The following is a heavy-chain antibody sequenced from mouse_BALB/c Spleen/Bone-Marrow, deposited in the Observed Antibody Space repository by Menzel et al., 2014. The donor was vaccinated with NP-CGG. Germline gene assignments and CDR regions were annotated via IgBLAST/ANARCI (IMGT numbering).Heavy chain of an antibody. V-gene: IGHV1-54*01. CDR3: AREWTARAVDY. Sequence: VHLVESGAELVRPGTSVKVSCKASGYAFTNYLIEWVKQRPVQGLEWIGVINPRSGGANYNAKFKGKATLTADKSSSTAYMQLSSLTSDDSAVYFCAREWTARAVDYWGQGTTLTVSS. J-gene: IGHJ2*01. CDR2: INPRSGGA. CDR1: GYAFTNYL. D-gene: IGHD3-2*01.